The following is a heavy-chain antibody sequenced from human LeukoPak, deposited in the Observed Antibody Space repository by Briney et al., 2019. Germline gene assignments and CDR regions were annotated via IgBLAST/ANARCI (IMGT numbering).Heavy chain of an antibody. CDR2: TYYSGAI. Sequence: SETLSLTCTVSGGSISSYYWSWIRQPPGKGLEWIGYTYYSGAINYNPSLESRVTISVDTSKNQFALKLSSVTAADTAMYYCARAWATDYFDYWGQGTLVTVSS. CDR3: ARAWATDYFDY. J-gene: IGHJ4*02. CDR1: GGSISSYY. V-gene: IGHV4-59*01.